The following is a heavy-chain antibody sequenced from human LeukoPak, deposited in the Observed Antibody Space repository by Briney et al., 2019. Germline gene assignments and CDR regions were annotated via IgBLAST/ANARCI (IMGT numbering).Heavy chain of an antibody. Sequence: SETLSLTCAVSGGSISSGGYSWSWIRQPPGTGLEWIGYINHSGSTYYNPSLKSRVTISVDRSKNQFSLKLSSVTAADTAVYYCARGPNSGYDWFDYWGQGTLVTVSS. V-gene: IGHV4-30-2*01. J-gene: IGHJ4*02. CDR1: GGSISSGGYS. CDR3: ARGPNSGYDWFDY. D-gene: IGHD5-12*01. CDR2: INHSGST.